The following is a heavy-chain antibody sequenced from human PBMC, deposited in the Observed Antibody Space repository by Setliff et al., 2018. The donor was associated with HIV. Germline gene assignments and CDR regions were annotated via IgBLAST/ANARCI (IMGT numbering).Heavy chain of an antibody. D-gene: IGHD3-9*01. V-gene: IGHV3-33*01. Sequence: GGSLRLSCAASGFTFSSYGMRWVRQATGKGLEWVAVIWYDGSNKYYADSVKGRFTISRDNSKNTVYLQINSLRAEDTAVYYCARGPTSRYFDWSFSGARGTFNYWGQGTLVTVSS. CDR3: ARGPTSRYFDWSFSGARGTFNY. CDR2: IWYDGSNK. J-gene: IGHJ4*02. CDR1: GFTFSSYG.